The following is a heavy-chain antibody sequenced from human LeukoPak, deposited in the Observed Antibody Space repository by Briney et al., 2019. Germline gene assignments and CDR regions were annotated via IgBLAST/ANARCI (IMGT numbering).Heavy chain of an antibody. CDR2: ISGSGGST. Sequence: GGSLRLSCAASGFTFSSYAMSWVRQAPGKGLEWVSAISGSGGSTYYADSVKGRFTISRDNSKDTLYLQMNSLRAEDTAVYYCAKDRMVQGVDYYFDYWGQGTLVTVSS. CDR3: AKDRMVQGVDYYFDY. D-gene: IGHD3-10*01. V-gene: IGHV3-23*01. J-gene: IGHJ4*02. CDR1: GFTFSSYA.